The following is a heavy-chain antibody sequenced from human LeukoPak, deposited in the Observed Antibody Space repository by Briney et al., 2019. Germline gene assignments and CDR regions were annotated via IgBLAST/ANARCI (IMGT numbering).Heavy chain of an antibody. CDR3: ARERIAAAGSDY. Sequence: ASVKVSCKASGGTFSSYAISWVRQAPGQGLEWMGRIIPILGITNYAQNFQGRVTITADKSTSTAYMELSSLRCEDTAVYYCARERIAAAGSDYRGQGTLVTVSS. D-gene: IGHD6-13*01. CDR2: IIPILGIT. V-gene: IGHV1-69*04. J-gene: IGHJ4*02. CDR1: GGTFSSYA.